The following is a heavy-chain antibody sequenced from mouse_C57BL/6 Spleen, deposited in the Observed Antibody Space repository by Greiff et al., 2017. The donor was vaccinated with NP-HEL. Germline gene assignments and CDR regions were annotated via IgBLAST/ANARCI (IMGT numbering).Heavy chain of an antibody. V-gene: IGHV5-4*03. CDR1: GFTFSSYA. CDR3: ARGGWFAY. Sequence: DVKLVESGGGLVKPGGSLKLSCAASGFTFSSYAMSWVRQTPEKRLEWVAPISDGGSYTYYPDNVKGRFTISRDNAKNNLYLQMSHLKSEDTAMYYCARGGWFAYWGQGTLVTVSA. CDR2: ISDGGSYT. J-gene: IGHJ3*01.